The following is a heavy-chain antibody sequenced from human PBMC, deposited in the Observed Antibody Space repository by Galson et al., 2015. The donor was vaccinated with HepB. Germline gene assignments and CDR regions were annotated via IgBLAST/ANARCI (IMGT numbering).Heavy chain of an antibody. CDR3: CRQGCSDGACLEPR. Sequence: SLRLSCALSGFTFTGSVTHWVRQASGKGPEWLGRLGSHSTIHSTLYAASVKGRFTIFRDDSKNTAYLQMDSLKTEDTAVYYCCRQGCSDGACLEPRWGQGTLVTVSP. V-gene: IGHV3-73*01. D-gene: IGHD1-1*01. J-gene: IGHJ4*02. CDR2: LGSHSTIHST. CDR1: GFTFTGSV.